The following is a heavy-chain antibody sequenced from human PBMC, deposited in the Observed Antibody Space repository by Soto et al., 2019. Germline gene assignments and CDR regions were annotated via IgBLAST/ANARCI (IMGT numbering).Heavy chain of an antibody. Sequence: EVQLVESGGGLVQPGGSLRLSCAASGFTFSSYWMSWVRQAPGKGLEWVANIKQDGSEKYYVDSVKGRFTISRDNAKNSLYLQMNSLRAEATAVYYCARDSFEYYFDYWGQGTLVTVSS. V-gene: IGHV3-7*01. CDR1: GFTFSSYW. CDR2: IKQDGSEK. J-gene: IGHJ4*02. CDR3: ARDSFEYYFDY.